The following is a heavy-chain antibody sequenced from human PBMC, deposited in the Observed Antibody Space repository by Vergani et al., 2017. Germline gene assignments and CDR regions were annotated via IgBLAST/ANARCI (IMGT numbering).Heavy chain of an antibody. Sequence: EVQLVESGGGLVQPGGSLRLSCAASGFTFSSFWMHWVRQAPGRGLVWVSRINSDGTSTSYADSVKGRFTISRDNAKNTLYLQMNSLRAADTAVYYCARVEVTTYAEYFQHWGQGTLVTVSS. V-gene: IGHV3-74*01. J-gene: IGHJ1*01. D-gene: IGHD4-17*01. CDR3: ARVEVTTYAEYFQH. CDR2: INSDGTST. CDR1: GFTFSSFW.